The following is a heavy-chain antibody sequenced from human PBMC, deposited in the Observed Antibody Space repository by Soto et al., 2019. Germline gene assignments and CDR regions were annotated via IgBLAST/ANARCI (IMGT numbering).Heavy chain of an antibody. CDR3: VRRHVSATGIDWFDV. Sequence: ASLKVSCKASGYTVASYCIHCVRQPPLQRLEWMGWINAANGDTKYSPKFQGRVTITRDTSASTAYMELSSLRSEDTAVYYCVRRHVSATGIDWFDVWGQGTTVTVSS. D-gene: IGHD3-9*01. CDR2: INAANGDT. V-gene: IGHV1-3*01. J-gene: IGHJ6*02. CDR1: GYTVASYC.